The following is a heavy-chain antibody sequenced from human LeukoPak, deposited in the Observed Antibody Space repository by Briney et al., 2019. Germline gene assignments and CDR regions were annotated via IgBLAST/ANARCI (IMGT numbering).Heavy chain of an antibody. CDR2: IDAGNGDT. D-gene: IGHD6-19*01. CDR1: GYTFSDYA. J-gene: IGHJ4*02. CDR3: ARVAVAEYFDY. V-gene: IGHV1-3*01. Sequence: GASVKVSCKASGYTFSDYAMHWVRQAPGQRFEWMGWIDAGNGDTRYSQKFQGRVTITRDTSASTAYIELRSLRSEDTAVYYCARVAVAEYFDYWGQGTLVTVSS.